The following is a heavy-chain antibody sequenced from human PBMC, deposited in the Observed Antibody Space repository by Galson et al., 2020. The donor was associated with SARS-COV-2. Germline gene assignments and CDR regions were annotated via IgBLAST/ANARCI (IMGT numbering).Heavy chain of an antibody. D-gene: IGHD3-22*01. V-gene: IGHV3-11*01. Sequence: GESLKISCTASGFTFSDYYMSWIRQAPGKGLEWVSYISSSGSTIYYADSVKGRFTISRDNAKNSLYLQMNSLRAEDTAVYYCARDRRSVYYYDSSGIYWGQGTLVTVSS. J-gene: IGHJ4*02. CDR2: ISSSGSTI. CDR3: ARDRRSVYYYDSSGIY. CDR1: GFTFSDYY.